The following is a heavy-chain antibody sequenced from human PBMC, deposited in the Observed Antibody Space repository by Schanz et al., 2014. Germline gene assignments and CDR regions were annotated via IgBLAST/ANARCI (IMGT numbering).Heavy chain of an antibody. CDR1: GYTFTDYY. CDR3: ATCSGGTCHAKPVLDN. CDR2: IFLNDGGT. Sequence: QVQLVQSGAEVKEPGASVKLSCKSSGYTFTDYYMQWVRQAPGQGLEWLGTIFLNDGGTHSAEKFQGRIIMTRDTSTSTVYLDLSSLRSEDTAVYYCATCSGGTCHAKPVLDNWGQGTLVTVSS. D-gene: IGHD2-15*01. V-gene: IGHV1-46*01. J-gene: IGHJ4*02.